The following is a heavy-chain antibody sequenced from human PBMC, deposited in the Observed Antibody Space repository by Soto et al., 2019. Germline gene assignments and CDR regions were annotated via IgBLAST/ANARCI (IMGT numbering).Heavy chain of an antibody. D-gene: IGHD3-3*01. Sequence: PSETLSLTCTVSGGSISSSSYYWGWIRQPPGKGLEWIGSIYYSGSTYYNPSLKSRVTISVDTSKNQFSLKLSSVTAADTAVYYCARRTRYYDFWSGSANPVYFDYWGQGTLVTVSS. CDR2: IYYSGST. J-gene: IGHJ4*02. CDR3: ARRTRYYDFWSGSANPVYFDY. CDR1: GGSISSSSYY. V-gene: IGHV4-39*01.